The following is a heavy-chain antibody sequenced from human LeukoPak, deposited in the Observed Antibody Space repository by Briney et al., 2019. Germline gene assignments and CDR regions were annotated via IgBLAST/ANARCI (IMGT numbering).Heavy chain of an antibody. CDR1: GFTFDNYA. D-gene: IGHD6-19*01. CDR3: ARAYKDRSLAGKKEFFQH. J-gene: IGHJ1*01. CDR2: ISWNSGTI. V-gene: IGHV3-9*01. Sequence: GRSLRLSCAASGFTFDNYAMDWVRQVPGKGLEWISLISWNSGTIGYADSVKGRFTISRDNANNFLYLQMNSLRAEDTALYYCARAYKDRSLAGKKEFFQHWGQGTLVTVSS.